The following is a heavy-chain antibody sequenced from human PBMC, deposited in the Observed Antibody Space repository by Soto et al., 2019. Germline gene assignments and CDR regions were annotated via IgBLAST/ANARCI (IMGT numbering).Heavy chain of an antibody. CDR1: GFTFSSYG. CDR2: ISYDGSNK. CDR3: AKVHDYGDYYYYGMDV. J-gene: IGHJ6*02. V-gene: IGHV3-30*18. D-gene: IGHD4-17*01. Sequence: PGGSLRLSXAASGFTFSSYGMHWVRQAPGKGLEWVAVISYDGSNKYYADSVKGRFTISRDNSKNTLYLQMNSLRAEDTAVYYCAKVHDYGDYYYYGMDVWGQGTTVTVSS.